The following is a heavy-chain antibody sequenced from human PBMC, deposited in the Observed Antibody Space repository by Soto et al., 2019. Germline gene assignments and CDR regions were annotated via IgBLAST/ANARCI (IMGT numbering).Heavy chain of an antibody. D-gene: IGHD4-17*01. Sequence: QITLKESGPTLVKPTQTLTLTCTFSGFSLSTSGVGVGWIRQPPGKALEWLALIYWDDDKRYTPSLKSRLTITKHTSKHQVVLTMTTMDPVDTATYYCAYRDDYGDTGGAFDICGQGTIVTVSS. CDR1: GFSLSTSGVG. V-gene: IGHV2-5*02. CDR2: IYWDDDK. CDR3: AYRDDYGDTGGAFDI. J-gene: IGHJ3*02.